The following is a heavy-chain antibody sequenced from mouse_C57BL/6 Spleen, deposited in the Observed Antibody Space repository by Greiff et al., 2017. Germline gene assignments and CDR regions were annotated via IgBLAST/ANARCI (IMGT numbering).Heavy chain of an antibody. CDR3: ARVGYYGSSSSMDY. CDR2: ISDGGSYT. Sequence: DVMLVESGGGLVKPGGSLKLSCAASGFTFSSYAMSWVRQTPEKRLEWVATISDGGSYTYYPDNVKGRFTISRDNAKNNLYLQMSHLKSEDTAMYYCARVGYYGSSSSMDYWGQGTSVTVSS. CDR1: GFTFSSYA. J-gene: IGHJ4*01. D-gene: IGHD1-1*01. V-gene: IGHV5-4*03.